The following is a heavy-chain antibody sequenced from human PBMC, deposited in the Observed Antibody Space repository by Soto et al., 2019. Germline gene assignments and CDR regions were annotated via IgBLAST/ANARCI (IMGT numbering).Heavy chain of an antibody. CDR2: INHSGST. D-gene: IGHD6-13*01. V-gene: IGHV4-34*01. J-gene: IGHJ6*03. CDR3: ARAKVIAGTFYYSYYMDV. CDR1: GGSFSGYY. Sequence: SETLSLTCAVYGGSFSGYYWSWIRQPPGKGLEWIGEINHSGSTNYNPSLKSRVTISVDTSKNQFSLRLSSVTAADTAVYYCARAKVIAGTFYYSYYMDVWGKGTTVTVSS.